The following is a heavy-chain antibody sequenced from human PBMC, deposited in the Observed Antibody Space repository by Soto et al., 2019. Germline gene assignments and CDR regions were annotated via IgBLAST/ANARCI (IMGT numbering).Heavy chain of an antibody. CDR2: IFSNDER. V-gene: IGHV2-26*01. CDR1: GLSLSNARMG. CDR3: ARMATTYYDFWSGYSKNGFDP. J-gene: IGHJ5*02. D-gene: IGHD3-3*01. Sequence: QVTLKESGPVVVKSTETLTLTCSVSGLSLSNARMGVSWLRQPPGKALEWLAHIFSNDERSYSTSLGSRITISKDTSKSQVVLSMTNMHPSDTATYFCARMATTYYDFWSGYSKNGFDPWGQGTLVTVSS.